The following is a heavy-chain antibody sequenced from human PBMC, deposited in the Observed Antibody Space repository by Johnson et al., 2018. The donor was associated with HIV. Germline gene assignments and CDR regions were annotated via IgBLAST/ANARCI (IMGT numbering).Heavy chain of an antibody. CDR2: VWYDGSNE. CDR1: GFTFSNYG. D-gene: IGHD6-6*01. Sequence: QVQLVESGGGVVQPGRSLRLSCAASGFTFSNYGMHWVRQAPGKGLDWVAVVWYDGSNEYYADSVKGRFTISRDNSKNTLSLQMNSLRAEDTAVYYCAAPRWLRSSSKTSEGEGGAFDIWGQGTMVTVSS. V-gene: IGHV3-33*01. J-gene: IGHJ3*02. CDR3: AAPRWLRSSSKTSEGEGGAFDI.